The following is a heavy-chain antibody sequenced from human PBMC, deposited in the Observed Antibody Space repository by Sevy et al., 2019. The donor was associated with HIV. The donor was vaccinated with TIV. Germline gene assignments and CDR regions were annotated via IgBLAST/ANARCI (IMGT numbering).Heavy chain of an antibody. CDR2: IYYSGST. J-gene: IGHJ6*02. Sequence: SETLSLTCTVSGGSISSSSYYWGWIRQPPGKGLEWIGSIYYSGSTYYNPSLKSRVTISVDTSKNQFSLKLSSVTAADMAVYYCAAETITIFGVVTSTYYYYGMDVWGQGTTVTVSS. CDR1: GGSISSSSYY. CDR3: AAETITIFGVVTSTYYYYGMDV. V-gene: IGHV4-39*01. D-gene: IGHD3-3*01.